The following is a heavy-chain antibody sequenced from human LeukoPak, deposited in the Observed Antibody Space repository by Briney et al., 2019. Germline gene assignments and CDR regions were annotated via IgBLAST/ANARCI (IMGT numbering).Heavy chain of an antibody. D-gene: IGHD6-13*01. CDR3: ARGRSSSWSYYYYYYGMDV. CDR1: GGSISSSNW. J-gene: IGHJ6*02. V-gene: IGHV4-4*02. Sequence: SETLSLTCAVSGGSISSSNWWSWVRQPPGKGLEWIGEIYHSGSTNYNPSLKSRVTISVDKSKNQFSPKLSSVTAADMAVYYCARGRSSSWSYYYYYYGMDVWGQGTTVTVSS. CDR2: IYHSGST.